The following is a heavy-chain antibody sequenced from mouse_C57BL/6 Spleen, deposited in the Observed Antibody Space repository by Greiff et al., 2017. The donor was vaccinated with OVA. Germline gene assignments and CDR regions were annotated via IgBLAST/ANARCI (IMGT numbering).Heavy chain of an antibody. CDR1: GFTFSDYG. J-gene: IGHJ2*01. Sequence: EVKVVESGGGLVKPGGSLKLSCAASGFTFSDYGMHWVRQAPEKGLEWVAYISSGSSTIYYADTVKGRFTISRDNAKNTLFLQMTSLRSADTAMYYCAREITTVVPYYFDYWGQGTTLTVSS. CDR2: ISSGSSTI. D-gene: IGHD1-1*01. V-gene: IGHV5-17*01. CDR3: AREITTVVPYYFDY.